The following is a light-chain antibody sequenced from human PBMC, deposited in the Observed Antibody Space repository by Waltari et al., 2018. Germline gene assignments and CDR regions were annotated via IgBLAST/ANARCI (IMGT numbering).Light chain of an antibody. Sequence: ERVLTQSPGTLSFSPGERVTLSCRASQSGSRSYLAWYQQRPGQAPRLLIYDASKRATGIPDRFSGRGSGTDFTLTISRLEPEDFAVYYCQQYGSSPRITFGQGTRLEIK. CDR2: DAS. J-gene: IGKJ5*01. CDR1: QSGSRSY. V-gene: IGKV3-20*01. CDR3: QQYGSSPRIT.